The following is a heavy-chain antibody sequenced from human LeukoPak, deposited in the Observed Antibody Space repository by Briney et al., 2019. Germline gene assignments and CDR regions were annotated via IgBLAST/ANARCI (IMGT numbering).Heavy chain of an antibody. V-gene: IGHV1-2*02. CDR2: INPNSGGT. CDR1: GYTFIGNY. D-gene: IGHD2-15*01. J-gene: IGHJ5*02. CDR3: ARSDIVVVVAEFHWFDP. Sequence: ASVKVSCKASGYTFIGNYMHWVRQAPGQGLEWMGWINPNSGGTNYAQKFQGRVTMTRDTSISTAYMELSRLRSDDTAVYYCARSDIVVVVAEFHWFDPWGQGTLVTVSS.